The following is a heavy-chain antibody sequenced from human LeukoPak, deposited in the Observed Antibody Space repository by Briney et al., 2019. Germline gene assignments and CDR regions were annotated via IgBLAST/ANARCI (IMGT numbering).Heavy chain of an antibody. J-gene: IGHJ4*02. CDR1: GFTFSSYA. CDR3: ARVATSPGFPSDS. CDR2: ISSNGGST. V-gene: IGHV3-64*01. Sequence: GGSLRLSCAASGFTFSSYAMHWVRQAPGKGLEYVSAISSNGGSTYYANSVKGRFTISRDNSKNTLYLQMGSLRAEDMAVYYCARVATSPGFPSDSWGQGTLVTVSS. D-gene: IGHD3-9*01.